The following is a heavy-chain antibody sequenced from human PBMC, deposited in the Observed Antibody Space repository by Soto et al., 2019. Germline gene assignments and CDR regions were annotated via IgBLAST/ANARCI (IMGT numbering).Heavy chain of an antibody. J-gene: IGHJ6*03. Sequence: EVQLAESGGGLAQPGGSLRLSCAASGFTLSGYAMDWVRQAPGKGLEYVSGISSNGVGTYYANSVQGRFTISRDNSKNTVYLQMGSLRPEDMAVYYCARRARPDVSYMDVWGKGTTVTVSS. V-gene: IGHV3-64*01. D-gene: IGHD6-6*01. CDR2: ISSNGVGT. CDR1: GFTLSGYA. CDR3: ARRARPDVSYMDV.